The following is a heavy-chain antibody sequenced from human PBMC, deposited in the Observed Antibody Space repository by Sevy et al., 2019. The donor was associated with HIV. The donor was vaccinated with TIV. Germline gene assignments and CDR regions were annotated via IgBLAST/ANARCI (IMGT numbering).Heavy chain of an antibody. CDR1: GGSISSYY. CDR2: ICTSGST. D-gene: IGHD3-22*01. V-gene: IGHV4-4*07. CDR3: ARDGPPGGNYYDSSGYYFFDY. Sequence: SETLSLTCTVSGGSISSYYWSWIRQPAGKGLEWIGRICTSGSTNYNPSLKSRVTMSVDTSITQFSLRLSSVTAADTAVYYCARDGPPGGNYYDSSGYYFFDYWGQGTLVTVSS. J-gene: IGHJ4*01.